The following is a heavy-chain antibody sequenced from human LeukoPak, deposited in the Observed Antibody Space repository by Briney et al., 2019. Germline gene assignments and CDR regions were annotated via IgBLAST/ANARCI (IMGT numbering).Heavy chain of an antibody. CDR2: LTGTGYTT. J-gene: IGHJ6*02. V-gene: IGHV3-23*01. CDR3: AKDRTGGGTAIYYYYGMDV. CDR1: GFSFNYYA. Sequence: PGRSLRLSCVASGFSFNYYAMSWVRQAPGKGLEWVSALTGTGYTTYYADSVKGRFTISRDNSNNTLFLQMNSLRAEDTAVYYCAKDRTGGGTAIYYYYGMDVWGQGTTVTVSS. D-gene: IGHD1-14*01.